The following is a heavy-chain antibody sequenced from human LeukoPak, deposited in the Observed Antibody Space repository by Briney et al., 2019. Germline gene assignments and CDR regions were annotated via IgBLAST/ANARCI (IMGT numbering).Heavy chain of an antibody. Sequence: SVKVSCKASGGTFSSYAISWVRQAPGQGLEWMGGIIPIFGTANYAQKFQGWVTMTRDTSISTAYMELSRLRSDDTAVYYCARGMTTVTTPGYYYYGMDVWGQGTTVTVSS. J-gene: IGHJ6*02. V-gene: IGHV1-69*05. D-gene: IGHD4-17*01. CDR3: ARGMTTVTTPGYYYYGMDV. CDR2: IIPIFGTA. CDR1: GGTFSSYA.